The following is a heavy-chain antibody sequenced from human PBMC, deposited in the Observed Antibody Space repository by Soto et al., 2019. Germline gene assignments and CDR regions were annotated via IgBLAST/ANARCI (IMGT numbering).Heavy chain of an antibody. CDR2: IYHSGST. CDR1: GGSISSGGYS. CDR3: ARGMTTVTTFDY. Sequence: QLQLQESGSGLVKPSQTLSLTCAVAGGSISSGGYSCNWIRQPPGKGLEWSGYIYHSGSTYYNPSLKSRVTISVDGSKNQFSLKLSSVTAADTAVYYCARGMTTVTTFDYWGQRTLVTVSS. D-gene: IGHD4-17*01. J-gene: IGHJ4*02. V-gene: IGHV4-30-2*01.